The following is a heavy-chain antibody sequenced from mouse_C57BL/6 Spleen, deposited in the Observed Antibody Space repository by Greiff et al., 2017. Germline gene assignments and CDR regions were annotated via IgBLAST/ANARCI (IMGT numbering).Heavy chain of an antibody. Sequence: EVMLVESGGGLVKPGGSLKLSCAASGFTFSDYGMHWVRQAPEKGLEWVAYISSGSSTIYYADTVKGRFTISRDNAKNNLFLQMTSLRSEDTAMYYCGRGTGYDWYFDGWGTGTTVTVSS. CDR2: ISSGSSTI. CDR1: GFTFSDYG. D-gene: IGHD4-1*01. V-gene: IGHV5-17*01. J-gene: IGHJ1*03. CDR3: GRGTGYDWYFDG.